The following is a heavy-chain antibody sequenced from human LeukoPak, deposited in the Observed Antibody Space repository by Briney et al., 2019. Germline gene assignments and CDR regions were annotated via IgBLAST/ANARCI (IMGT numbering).Heavy chain of an antibody. CDR3: ARDLRYGAPTMVRGVTSRALGY. J-gene: IGHJ4*02. V-gene: IGHV1-18*01. CDR2: ISAYNGNT. Sequence: GASVKVSCKASGYTFTSYGISWVRQAPGQGLEWMGWISAYNGNTNYAQKLQGRVTMTTDTSTSTAYMELRSLRSDDTAVYYCARDLRYGAPTMVRGVTSRALGYWGQGTLVTVSS. CDR1: GYTFTSYG. D-gene: IGHD3-10*01.